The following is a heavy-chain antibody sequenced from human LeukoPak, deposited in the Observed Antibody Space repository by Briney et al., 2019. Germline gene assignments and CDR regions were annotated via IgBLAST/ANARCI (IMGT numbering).Heavy chain of an antibody. CDR1: GYTFTYRY. V-gene: IGHV1-45*02. Sequence: SVKVSCKASGYTFTYRYLHWVRQAPGQALAWMGWITPFNGNTNYAQKFHDRVTITRDRSMSTAYMELSSLRSEDTAMYYCARSRYNWNDGLDYWGQGTLVTVSS. CDR3: ARSRYNWNDGLDY. CDR2: ITPFNGNT. J-gene: IGHJ4*02. D-gene: IGHD1-20*01.